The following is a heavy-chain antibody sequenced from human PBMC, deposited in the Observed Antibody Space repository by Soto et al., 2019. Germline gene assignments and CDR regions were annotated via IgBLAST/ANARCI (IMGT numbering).Heavy chain of an antibody. J-gene: IGHJ3*02. CDR1: GLIFSNYW. CDR2: IKQDGSEK. V-gene: IGHV3-7*03. Sequence: PGGSLRLSCVASGLIFSNYWMSWVRQAPGKGLEWVAKIKQDGSEKYYVNSVKGRFTISRDNAKNSLFLQMNSLRADDTAVYYCARDFTDDAFDIWGQGTMATVSS. CDR3: ARDFTDDAFDI.